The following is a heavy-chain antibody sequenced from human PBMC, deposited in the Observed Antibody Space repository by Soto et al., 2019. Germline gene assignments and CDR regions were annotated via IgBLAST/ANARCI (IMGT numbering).Heavy chain of an antibody. Sequence: SVKVSCKASGATFSSYAISWVRQAPGQGLEWMGGIIPIFGTANYAQKFQGRVTTTADKSTSTAYMELSSLRSEDTAVYYCARGYSSGWYEGPIMSYYYYGMDVWGQGTTVTVSS. V-gene: IGHV1-69*06. D-gene: IGHD6-19*01. CDR3: ARGYSSGWYEGPIMSYYYYGMDV. J-gene: IGHJ6*02. CDR2: IIPIFGTA. CDR1: GATFSSYA.